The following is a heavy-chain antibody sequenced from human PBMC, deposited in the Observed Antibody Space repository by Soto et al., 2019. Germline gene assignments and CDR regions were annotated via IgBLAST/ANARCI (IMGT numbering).Heavy chain of an antibody. CDR3: AKDRTAAARNFDY. V-gene: IGHV3-23*01. CDR2: ISTAVGAT. Sequence: XESLVLSCAVSGFTCSNHAMSWVRQAPGKGLEWVSAISTAVGATYYADSVKGRFTISRDDSKNTLYLQMDSLRAEDTAVYYRAKDRTAAARNFDYWGQGTLVTVSS. D-gene: IGHD6-25*01. J-gene: IGHJ4*02. CDR1: GFTCSNHA.